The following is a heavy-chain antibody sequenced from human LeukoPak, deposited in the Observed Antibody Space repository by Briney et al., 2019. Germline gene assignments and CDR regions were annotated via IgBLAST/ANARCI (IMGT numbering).Heavy chain of an antibody. CDR2: INPNSGAT. Sequence: ASVKVSCKASGYTFTGYFMHWVRQAPGQGLEWMAWINPNSGATNYAQTFRGRVTMTRDTSITTTYLEVNRLTSDDTAVYYCARPWEITMSERSYNWFDSWGQGTLVTVSS. CDR3: ARPWEITMSERSYNWFDS. D-gene: IGHD1-26*01. CDR1: GYTFTGYF. J-gene: IGHJ5*01. V-gene: IGHV1-2*02.